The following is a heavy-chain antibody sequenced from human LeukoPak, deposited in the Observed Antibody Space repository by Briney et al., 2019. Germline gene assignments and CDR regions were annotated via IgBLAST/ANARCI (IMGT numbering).Heavy chain of an antibody. J-gene: IGHJ4*02. D-gene: IGHD3-10*01. V-gene: IGHV4-4*02. Sequence: SETLSLTCAVSGGSISSSNWWSWVRQPPGKGLEWIGEIYHSGSTNYNPSLKSRVTISVDTSKNQFSLKLSSVTAADTAVYYCARDLGYYGSGSYFDYWGQGTLVTVSS. CDR3: ARDLGYYGSGSYFDY. CDR2: IYHSGST. CDR1: GGSISSSNW.